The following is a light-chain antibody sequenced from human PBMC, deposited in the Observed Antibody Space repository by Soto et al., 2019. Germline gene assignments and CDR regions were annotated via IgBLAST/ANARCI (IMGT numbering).Light chain of an antibody. V-gene: IGKV3-15*01. J-gene: IGKJ1*01. Sequence: EVVMTQSPATLSVSPGERVTLSCRASQSINAHLAWYQQKPGQAPRLLIHGASTRATGIPARFSGSGFGTEVILTISSLQSEDVAGYYCLQYNTWLWTCGEGTKVEIQ. CDR2: GAS. CDR3: LQYNTWLWT. CDR1: QSINAH.